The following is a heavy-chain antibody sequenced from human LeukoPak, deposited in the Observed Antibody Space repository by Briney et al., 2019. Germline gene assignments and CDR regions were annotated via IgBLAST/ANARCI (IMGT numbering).Heavy chain of an antibody. CDR3: AKGRMTTVKAVFDP. CDR2: IYSGGST. Sequence: GGSLRLSCAASGFTVSSNYMSWVRQAPGKGLEWVSVIYSGGSTYYADSVKGRFTISRDNSKNTLYLQMNSLRAEDTAVYHCAKGRMTTVKAVFDPWGQGTLVTVSS. J-gene: IGHJ5*02. V-gene: IGHV3-53*01. D-gene: IGHD4-11*01. CDR1: GFTVSSNY.